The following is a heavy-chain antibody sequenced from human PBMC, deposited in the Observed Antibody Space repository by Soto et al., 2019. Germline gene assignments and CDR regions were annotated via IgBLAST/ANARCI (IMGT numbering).Heavy chain of an antibody. CDR2: IYPGDSDT. D-gene: IGHD3-3*02. CDR1: GNTFPAYW. V-gene: IGHV5-51*01. Sequence: PGESLKISCKVSGNTFPAYWIGWVRQMPGKGLEWMGIIYPGDSDTRYSPSFQGQVTISADKSISTAYLQWSSLKASDTAMYYCARLQYSSFGYYYYYGMDVWGQGTTVTVSS. J-gene: IGHJ6*02. CDR3: ARLQYSSFGYYYYYGMDV.